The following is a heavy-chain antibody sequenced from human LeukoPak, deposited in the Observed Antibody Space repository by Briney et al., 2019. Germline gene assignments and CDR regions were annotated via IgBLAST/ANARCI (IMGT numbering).Heavy chain of an antibody. D-gene: IGHD2-2*01. Sequence: PSETLSLTCAVYGGSFSGYYWSWIRQPPGKGLEWIGEINHSGSTNYNPSLKSRVTISVDTSKNQFPLKLSSVTAADTAVYYCARDQVPAAIGGWAFDIWGQGTMVTVSS. J-gene: IGHJ3*02. CDR3: ARDQVPAAIGGWAFDI. CDR1: GGSFSGYY. V-gene: IGHV4-34*01. CDR2: INHSGST.